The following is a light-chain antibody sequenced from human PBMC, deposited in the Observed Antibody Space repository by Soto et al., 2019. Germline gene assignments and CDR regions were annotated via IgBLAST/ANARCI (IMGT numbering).Light chain of an antibody. CDR2: RNN. V-gene: IGLV1-47*01. Sequence: QSVLTQPPSASGTPGQRVTISCSGSSSNIGSNYVYWYQQLPGTAPNLLIYRNNQRPSGVPDRFSGSKSGTSASLAISGLRSEDDADYYCAAWDDSLSGVVFGGGTKLTVL. CDR3: AAWDDSLSGVV. J-gene: IGLJ2*01. CDR1: SSNIGSNY.